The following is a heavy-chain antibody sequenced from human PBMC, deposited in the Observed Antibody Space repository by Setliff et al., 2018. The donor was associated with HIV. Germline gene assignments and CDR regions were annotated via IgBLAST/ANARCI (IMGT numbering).Heavy chain of an antibody. Sequence: GASVKVSCKASEYSFTDYFVHWVRQAPGQGLEWMGIINPRGDITAYAQIFQGRVTLTRDTSTNTVYMELSSLRSEDTAVYYCAVAYSYGSDDAFDIWGQGTMVTVSS. CDR2: INPRGDIT. CDR1: EYSFTDYF. J-gene: IGHJ3*02. CDR3: AVAYSYGSDDAFDI. V-gene: IGHV1-46*01. D-gene: IGHD5-18*01.